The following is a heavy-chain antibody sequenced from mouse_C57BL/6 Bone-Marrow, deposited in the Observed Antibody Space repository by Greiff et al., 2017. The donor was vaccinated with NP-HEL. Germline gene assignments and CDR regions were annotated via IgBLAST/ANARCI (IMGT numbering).Heavy chain of an antibody. CDR3: ALYYYGSSWLGY. CDR1: GYTFTSYW. Sequence: QVQLQQPGAELVMPGASVKLSCKASGYTFTSYWMHWVKQRPGQGLEWIGEIDPSDSYTNYNQKFKGKSTMTVDKSSSTAYMQLSSLTSEDSAVYYCALYYYGSSWLGYWGQGTTLTVSS. CDR2: IDPSDSYT. J-gene: IGHJ2*01. V-gene: IGHV1-69*01. D-gene: IGHD1-1*01.